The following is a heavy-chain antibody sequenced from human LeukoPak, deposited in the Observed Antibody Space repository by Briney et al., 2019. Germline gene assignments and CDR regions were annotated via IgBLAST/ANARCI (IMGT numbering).Heavy chain of an antibody. J-gene: IGHJ4*02. CDR2: TYYRSNLYT. V-gene: IGHV6-1*01. D-gene: IGHD3-10*01. CDR1: GDSVSSNSAA. Sequence: SQTLSLTCAISGDSVSSNSAAWNWIRQSPSRGLEWLGRTYYRSNLYTDYAVSVKSRISINPDTSQNQFSLQLNSVTPEDTAVYYCARAASPYYYGSGSYYSRFDYWGQGTLVTVSS. CDR3: ARAASPYYYGSGSYYSRFDY.